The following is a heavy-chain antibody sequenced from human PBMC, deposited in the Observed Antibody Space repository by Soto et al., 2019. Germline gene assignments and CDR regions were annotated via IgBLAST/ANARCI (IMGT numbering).Heavy chain of an antibody. Sequence: EVQLVASGGGLVQPGGSLRLSCAASGFTFSNYWMSWVRQAPGKGLEWVGNIKQDGSEKNYVDFVEGRFTISRDNAENSLLLQVNSLRVEDTAVYYCARIASTGRGWDVWGQGTTVVVSS. CDR1: GFTFSNYW. CDR2: IKQDGSEK. CDR3: ARIASTGRGWDV. J-gene: IGHJ6*02. D-gene: IGHD6-13*01. V-gene: IGHV3-7*01.